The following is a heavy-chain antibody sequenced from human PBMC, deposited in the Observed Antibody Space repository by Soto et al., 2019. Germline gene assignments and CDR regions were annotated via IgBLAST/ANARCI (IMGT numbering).Heavy chain of an antibody. CDR3: NFLELFDS. CDR1: SGSVSSRSFY. CDR2: LYFAGTT. Sequence: QLQLQESGPGLVRPSETLSLTCAISSGSVSSRSFYWGWIRQAPGKGLEWVGSLYFAGTTYYNPSLKGRATISVDTSKNQLSLKLRSTTAADTAVYFCNFLELFDSWGQGALVTVSS. J-gene: IGHJ4*02. D-gene: IGHD1-1*01. V-gene: IGHV4-39*01.